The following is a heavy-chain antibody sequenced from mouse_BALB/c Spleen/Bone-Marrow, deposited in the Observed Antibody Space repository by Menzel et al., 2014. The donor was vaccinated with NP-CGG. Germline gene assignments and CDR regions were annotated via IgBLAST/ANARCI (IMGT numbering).Heavy chain of an antibody. J-gene: IGHJ1*01. CDR2: IRNKANGYTT. CDR1: GFTFTDYY. D-gene: IGHD1-1*01. V-gene: IGHV7-3*02. Sequence: EVNVVESGGGLVQPGGSLRLSCAPSGFTFTDYYMSWVRQPPGKALEWLGFIRNKANGYTTDYSASVKGRFTISRDNSQSILYLQMNILRTEDSATYYCARDRNYGSNRYFDVWGAGTTVTVSS. CDR3: ARDRNYGSNRYFDV.